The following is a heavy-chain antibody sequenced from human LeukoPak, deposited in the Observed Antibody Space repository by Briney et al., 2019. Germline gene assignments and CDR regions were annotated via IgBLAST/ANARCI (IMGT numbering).Heavy chain of an antibody. D-gene: IGHD1-26*01. J-gene: IGHJ4*02. CDR2: IIPIFGTA. CDR1: GGTFSSYA. Sequence: SVEVSCKASGGTFSSYAISWVRQAPGQGLEWMGGIIPIFGTANYAQKFQGRVTITADESTSTAYMELSSLRSEDTAVYYCARGASIRIEDNFDYWGQGTLVTVSS. CDR3: ARGASIRIEDNFDY. V-gene: IGHV1-69*01.